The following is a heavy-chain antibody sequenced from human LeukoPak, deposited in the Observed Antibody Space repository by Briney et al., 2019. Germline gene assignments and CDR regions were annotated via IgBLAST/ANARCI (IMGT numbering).Heavy chain of an antibody. CDR3: AKDLYTVPGACDF. V-gene: IGHV3-23*01. J-gene: IGHJ4*02. D-gene: IGHD6-19*01. Sequence: GGSLRLSCAASGFSFTSYAVSWVRQAPGKGLEWISGISGKYETTYYADSVEGRFTISSDISKNTVYLEMKNLKVEDAAVYYCAKDLYTVPGACDFWGQGAPVTVSS. CDR1: GFSFTSYA. CDR2: ISGKYETT.